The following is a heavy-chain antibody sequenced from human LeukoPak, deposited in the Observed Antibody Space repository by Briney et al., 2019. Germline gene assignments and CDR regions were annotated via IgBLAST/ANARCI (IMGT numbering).Heavy chain of an antibody. CDR2: ISSSSSYI. CDR1: GFTFSSYS. V-gene: IGHV3-21*01. CDR3: ARGGRQQLVWGLFDY. J-gene: IGHJ4*02. Sequence: PGGSLRLSCAASGFTFSSYSMNWVRQXPGKGLEWVSSISSSSSYIYYADSVKGRFTISRDNAKNSLYLQMNSLRAEDTAVYYCARGGRQQLVWGLFDYWGQGTLVTVSS. D-gene: IGHD6-13*01.